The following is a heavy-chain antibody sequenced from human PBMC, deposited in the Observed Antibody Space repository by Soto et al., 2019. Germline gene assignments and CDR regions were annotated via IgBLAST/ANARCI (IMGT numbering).Heavy chain of an antibody. CDR1: GGYISSYY. J-gene: IGHJ3*02. CDR3: ARGYYYDSSGYYGNAFDI. V-gene: IGHV4-59*01. D-gene: IGHD3-22*01. CDR2: IYYSGST. Sequence: TVSGGYISSYYWSWIRQPPGKGLEWIGYIYYSGSTNYNPSLKSRVTISVDTSKNQFSLKLSSVTAADTAVYYCARGYYYDSSGYYGNAFDIWGQGTMVTVSS.